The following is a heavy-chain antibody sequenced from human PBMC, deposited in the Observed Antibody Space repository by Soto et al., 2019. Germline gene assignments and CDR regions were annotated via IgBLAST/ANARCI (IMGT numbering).Heavy chain of an antibody. CDR3: ARHHIVVVAVATPNWFDS. CDR2: IYYNGSA. Sequence: SETLSLTCTVASGSISSSLYYWGWIRQSPGKGLEWIGSIYYNGSAYYNPSLKSRVTISVDTSKNQFSLKVHSVTAADTAVYYCARHHIVVVAVATPNWFDSWGQGTLVTVSS. J-gene: IGHJ5*01. V-gene: IGHV4-39*01. D-gene: IGHD2-15*01. CDR1: SGSISSSLYY.